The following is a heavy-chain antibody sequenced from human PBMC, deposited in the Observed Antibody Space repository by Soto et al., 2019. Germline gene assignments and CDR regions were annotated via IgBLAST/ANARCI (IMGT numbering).Heavy chain of an antibody. CDR1: GFTFSSYA. CDR3: VRRPISHYRFDY. CDR2: ISSSGGTT. J-gene: IGHJ4*02. V-gene: IGHV3-64D*06. Sequence: GGSLRLSCSVSGFTFSSYAMHWVRQAPGKGLEYVSLISSSGGTTYYTASVKGRLTISRDNAKKTLYLQMSSLRAEDTAVYYCVRRPISHYRFDYWGQGSLVTVSS. D-gene: IGHD2-21*01.